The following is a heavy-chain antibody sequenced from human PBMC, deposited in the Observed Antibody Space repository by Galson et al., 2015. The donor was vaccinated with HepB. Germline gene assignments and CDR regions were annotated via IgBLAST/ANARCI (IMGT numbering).Heavy chain of an antibody. CDR3: AKALGPLGMMAVLDV. V-gene: IGHV3-23*01. Sequence: SLRLSCAASGFTFNIYAMHWVRQAPGKGLEWVPGISGRATSTCYTDSVKGRFTVSRDNSNNTVYLQMDSLRAEDTALYYCAKALGPLGMMAVLDVWGQGTTVIVSS. CDR1: GFTFNIYA. CDR2: ISGRATST. D-gene: IGHD5-24*01. J-gene: IGHJ6*02.